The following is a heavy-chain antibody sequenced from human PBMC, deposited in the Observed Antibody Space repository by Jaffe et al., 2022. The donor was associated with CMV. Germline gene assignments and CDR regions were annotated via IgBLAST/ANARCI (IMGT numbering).Heavy chain of an antibody. V-gene: IGHV1-58*01. D-gene: IGHD5-18*01. Sequence: QMQLVQSGPEVKKPGTSVKVSCKASGFTFTSSAVQWVRQARGQRLEWIGWIVVGSGNTNYAQKFQERVTITRDMSTSTAYMELSSLRSEDTAVYYCAAGFHMADTARPWGQGTLVTVSS. CDR2: IVVGSGNT. J-gene: IGHJ5*02. CDR1: GFTFTSSA. CDR3: AAGFHMADTARP.